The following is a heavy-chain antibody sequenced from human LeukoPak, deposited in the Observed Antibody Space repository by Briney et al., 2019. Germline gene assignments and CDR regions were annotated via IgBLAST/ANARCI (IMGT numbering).Heavy chain of an antibody. CDR2: ISGSGGST. V-gene: IGHV3-23*01. D-gene: IGHD3-10*01. CDR3: AKAAYVLLWFGELLDYFDY. Sequence: GGSLRLSCAASGFTFSSYAMSWVRQAPGKGLEWVSAISGSGGSTYYADSVKGRFTISRDNSKNTLYLQMNSLRAEDTAVYYCAKAAYVLLWFGELLDYFDYWGQGTLVTVSS. J-gene: IGHJ4*02. CDR1: GFTFSSYA.